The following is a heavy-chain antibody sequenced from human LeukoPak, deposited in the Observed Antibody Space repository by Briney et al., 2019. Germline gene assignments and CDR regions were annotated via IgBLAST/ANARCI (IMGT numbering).Heavy chain of an antibody. V-gene: IGHV4-39*01. CDR2: IYYSEST. CDR3: ASQLGYDFWSGYYLYYFDY. D-gene: IGHD3-3*01. CDR1: GGSISSTSYY. Sequence: EASETLSLTCTVSGGSISSTSYYWGWIRQPPGKGLEWIGSIYYSESTSYNPSLKSRVTISVDTSKNQFSLKLNSVTAADTAVYYCASQLGYDFWSGYYLYYFDYWGQGTLVTVSS. J-gene: IGHJ4*02.